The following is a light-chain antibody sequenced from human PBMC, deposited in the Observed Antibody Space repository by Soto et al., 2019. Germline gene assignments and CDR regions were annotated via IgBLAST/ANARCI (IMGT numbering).Light chain of an antibody. Sequence: QSVLTQPPSASGSPGQSVTISCTGTSSDVGGYNYVSWFQHHPGKAPKLMIYEVSKRPSGVPDRFSGSKSGNTASLTVSGLQAEDEADYYCSSYAGRNNLRVFGNGTKVTVL. J-gene: IGLJ1*01. V-gene: IGLV2-8*01. CDR1: SSDVGGYNY. CDR3: SSYAGRNNLRV. CDR2: EVS.